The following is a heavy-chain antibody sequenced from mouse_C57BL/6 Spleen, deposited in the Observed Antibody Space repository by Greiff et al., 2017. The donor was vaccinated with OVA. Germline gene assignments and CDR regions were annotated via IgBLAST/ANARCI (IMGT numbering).Heavy chain of an antibody. CDR3: ARQVGRRNYFDY. CDR1: GYAFSSYW. V-gene: IGHV1-80*01. Sequence: QVQLKESGAELVKPGASVKISCKASGYAFSSYWMNWVKQRPGKGLEWIGQIYPGDGDTNYNGKFKGKATLTADKSSSTAYMQLSSLTSEDSAVYFCARQVGRRNYFDYWGQGTTLTVSS. J-gene: IGHJ2*01. D-gene: IGHD1-1*02. CDR2: IYPGDGDT.